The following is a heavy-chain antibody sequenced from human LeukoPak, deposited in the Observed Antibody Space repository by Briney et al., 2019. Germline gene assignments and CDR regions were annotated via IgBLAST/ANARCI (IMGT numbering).Heavy chain of an antibody. J-gene: IGHJ4*02. CDR1: GGSISSSSYY. D-gene: IGHD6-13*01. CDR3: ARDLAAAAIDY. CDR2: IYYSGST. V-gene: IGHV4-39*07. Sequence: SETLSLTCTVSGGSISSSSYYWGWIRQPPGKGLEWIGSIYYSGSTYYNQSPKSRVTMSVDTSKNQFSLKLSSVTAADTAVYYCARDLAAAAIDYWGQGTLVTVSS.